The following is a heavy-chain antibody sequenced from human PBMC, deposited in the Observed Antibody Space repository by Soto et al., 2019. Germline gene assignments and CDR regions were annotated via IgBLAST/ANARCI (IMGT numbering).Heavy chain of an antibody. CDR3: ARADSTSRFYFDY. CDR1: GDSVSSNSAA. D-gene: IGHD4-4*01. J-gene: IGHJ4*02. V-gene: IGHV6-1*01. CDR2: TYYRSKWYN. Sequence: SQTLSLTCAISGDSVSSNSAAWNWIRQSPSRGLEWLGRTYYRSKWYNDYAVSVKSRVTISVDRSKNQFSLKLSSVTAADTAVYYCARADSTSRFYFDYWGQGTLVTVSS.